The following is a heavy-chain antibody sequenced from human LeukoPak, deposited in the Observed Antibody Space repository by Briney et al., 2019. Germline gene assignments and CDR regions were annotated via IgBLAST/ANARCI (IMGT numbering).Heavy chain of an antibody. J-gene: IGHJ6*02. Sequence: ASVKVSCKASGYTFTGYYMHWVRQAPGQGLEWMGWINPNSGGTNYAQKFQGRATMTRDTSISTAYMELSRLRSDDTAVYYCAVGIAAAGTSWYYYYGMDVWGQGTTVTVSS. CDR1: GYTFTGYY. D-gene: IGHD6-13*01. CDR3: AVGIAAAGTSWYYYYGMDV. CDR2: INPNSGGT. V-gene: IGHV1-2*02.